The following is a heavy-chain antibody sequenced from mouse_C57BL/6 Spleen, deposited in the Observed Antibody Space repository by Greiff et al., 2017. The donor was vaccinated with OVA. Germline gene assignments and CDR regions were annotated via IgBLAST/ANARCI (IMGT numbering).Heavy chain of an antibody. CDR3: ARGVDSSGHVGAMDC. D-gene: IGHD3-2*02. CDR1: GYTFTSYW. CDR2: IDPSDSYT. V-gene: IGHV1-50*01. J-gene: IGHJ4*01. Sequence: QVQLQQPGAELVKPGASVKLSCKASGYTFTSYWMQWVKQRPGQGLEWIGEIDPSDSYTNYNQKFKGKATLTVDTSSSTAYMQLSSLTSEDSAVYYCARGVDSSGHVGAMDCWGQGTSVTVAS.